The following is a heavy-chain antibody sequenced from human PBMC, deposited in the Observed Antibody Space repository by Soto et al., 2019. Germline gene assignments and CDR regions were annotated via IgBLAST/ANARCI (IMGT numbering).Heavy chain of an antibody. CDR2: INPNSGGA. Sequence: ASVKVSCKASGYTFSGFYMHWVRQAPGQGLEWMGWINPNSGGAKSAEKFQGRVTMTRDTSISTAYMELSRLTSDDTAVYYCASAAVTGTAGLDFWGQGTQVAVSS. D-gene: IGHD6-19*01. CDR1: GYTFSGFY. CDR3: ASAAVTGTAGLDF. J-gene: IGHJ4*02. V-gene: IGHV1-2*02.